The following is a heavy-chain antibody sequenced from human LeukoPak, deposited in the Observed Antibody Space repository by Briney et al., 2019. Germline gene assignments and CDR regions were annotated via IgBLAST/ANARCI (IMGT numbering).Heavy chain of an antibody. CDR1: GFTFSSYE. Sequence: GRSLTLSCAASGFTFSSYEMNWARQAPGKGLEWVSYISSSGSTISYADSVKGRFTISRDNAKNSLHLRMDSLRAEDTAVYYCAKGKDSVAGATNDYWGQGTLVTVSS. CDR3: AKGKDSVAGATNDY. J-gene: IGHJ4*02. V-gene: IGHV3-48*03. D-gene: IGHD6-19*01. CDR2: ISSSGSTI.